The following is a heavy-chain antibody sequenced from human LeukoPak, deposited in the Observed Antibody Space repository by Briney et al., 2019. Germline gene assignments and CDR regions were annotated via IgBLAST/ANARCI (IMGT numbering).Heavy chain of an antibody. Sequence: GGSLRLSCAASGITVSSNYMSWVRQAPGKGLEWVSVIYSGGSTYYADSVKGRFTISRDNSKNTLYLQMNSLRAEDTAVYYCAKDGSDQDYYMDVWGKGTTVTVSS. CDR1: GITVSSNY. J-gene: IGHJ6*03. CDR2: IYSGGST. CDR3: AKDGSDQDYYMDV. V-gene: IGHV3-66*01. D-gene: IGHD2-2*01.